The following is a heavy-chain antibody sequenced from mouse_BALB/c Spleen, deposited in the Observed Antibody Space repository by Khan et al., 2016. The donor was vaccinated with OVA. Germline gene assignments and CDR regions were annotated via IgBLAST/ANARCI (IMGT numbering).Heavy chain of an antibody. V-gene: IGHV2-9-2*01. J-gene: IGHJ1*01. CDR1: GFSLTSYD. CDR3: VRRGHYYGSVYWYFDV. D-gene: IGHD1-1*01. CDR2: IWTGGGT. Sequence: VQLKESGPGLVAPSQSLSITCTVSGFSLTSYDISWIRQPPGKGLEWLGVIWTGGGTNYNSAFMSRLSISKDNSKSQVFLKMNSLQTDDTAIYYCVRRGHYYGSVYWYFDVWGAGTTVTVSS.